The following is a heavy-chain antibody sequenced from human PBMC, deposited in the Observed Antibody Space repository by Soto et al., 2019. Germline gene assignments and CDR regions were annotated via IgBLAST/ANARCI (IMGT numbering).Heavy chain of an antibody. V-gene: IGHV1-46*01. CDR3: ARDSGHYYRSDAFDK. D-gene: IGHD1-26*01. Sequence: ASVKVSCKASGYTFTASYMHWVRQAPGQGLEWMGIIDPSGGSTSYSQKFQGRVAMTRDTSTSTVYTELNSLRSEDTAVFYCARDSGHYYRSDAFDKWGQGTMVTVS. CDR2: IDPSGGST. J-gene: IGHJ3*02. CDR1: GYTFTASY.